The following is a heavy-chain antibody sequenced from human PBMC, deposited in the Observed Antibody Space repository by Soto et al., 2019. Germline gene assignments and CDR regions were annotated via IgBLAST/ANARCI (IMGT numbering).Heavy chain of an antibody. Sequence: SVKVSFKASGGTFSSYTISWVRQAPGQGLEWMGRIIPILGIANYAQKFQGRVTITADKSTSTAYMELSSLRSEDTAVYYCARQSRYNWNVGPFDYWGQGTLVTVSS. J-gene: IGHJ4*02. CDR3: ARQSRYNWNVGPFDY. CDR1: GGTFSSYT. V-gene: IGHV1-69*02. CDR2: IIPILGIA. D-gene: IGHD1-20*01.